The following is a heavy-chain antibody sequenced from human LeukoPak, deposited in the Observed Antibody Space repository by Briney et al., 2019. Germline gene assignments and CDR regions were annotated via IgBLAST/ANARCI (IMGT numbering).Heavy chain of an antibody. D-gene: IGHD3-10*01. Sequence: PSETLSLTRTVSGGAISSGSYYGSWIRQPAGKGLEWIGRIYTSGSTNYNPSLKSRVTISVDTSKNQFSLKLSSVTAADTAVYYCARATFKLLWFGELYQDWGQGTLVTVSS. CDR1: GGAISSGSYY. CDR2: IYTSGST. J-gene: IGHJ4*02. CDR3: ARATFKLLWFGELYQD. V-gene: IGHV4-61*02.